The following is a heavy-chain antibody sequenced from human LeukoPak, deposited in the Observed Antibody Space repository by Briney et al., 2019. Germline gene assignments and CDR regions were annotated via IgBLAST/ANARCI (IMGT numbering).Heavy chain of an antibody. J-gene: IGHJ4*02. V-gene: IGHV4-59*01. CDR1: GDSLNSYY. Sequence: PSETLSLTXTVSGDSLNSYYWTSIRQPPGEGLQWIGYIFYSGSSNYNASLRSRVAISVDTSKNQFSLKLTSVTAADTAVYYCAGRAARFFDYWGQGILVTVSS. D-gene: IGHD6-25*01. CDR3: AGRAARFFDY. CDR2: IFYSGSS.